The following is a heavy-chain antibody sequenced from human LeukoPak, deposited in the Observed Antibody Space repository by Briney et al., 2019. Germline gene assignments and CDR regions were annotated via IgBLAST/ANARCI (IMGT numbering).Heavy chain of an antibody. CDR2: IYSSGST. D-gene: IGHD3-10*01. CDR3: ARAAGVTSLHFQQ. Sequence: SETLSLTCTVSGGSISSHYWSWIRQPAGKGLEWIGRIYSSGSTNYNPSLKSRVTMSVDTSKNQFSLKVISLTAADTAVYYCARAAGVTSLHFQQWGQGTLATVSS. CDR1: GGSISSHY. J-gene: IGHJ1*01. V-gene: IGHV4-4*07.